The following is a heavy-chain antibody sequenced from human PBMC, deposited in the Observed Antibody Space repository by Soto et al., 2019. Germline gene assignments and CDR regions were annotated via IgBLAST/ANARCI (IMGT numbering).Heavy chain of an antibody. CDR3: ARADCGGDCYSLADYYFDY. CDR2: IYYSGST. CDR1: GGSISSYY. Sequence: SETLSLTCTVSGGSISSYYWSWIRQPPGKGLEWIGYIYYSGSTNYNPSLKSRVTISVDTSKNQFSLKLSSVTAADTAVYYCARADCGGDCYSLADYYFDYWGQGTLVTVSS. J-gene: IGHJ4*02. D-gene: IGHD2-21*02. V-gene: IGHV4-59*01.